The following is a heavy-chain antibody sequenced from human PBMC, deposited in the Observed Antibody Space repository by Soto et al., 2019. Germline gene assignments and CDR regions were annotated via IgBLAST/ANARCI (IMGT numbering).Heavy chain of an antibody. V-gene: IGHV3-48*01. D-gene: IGHD3-22*01. Sequence: GGSLRLSCAASGFSFRSYAINWVRQVPGKGLEWVSYISVGSGSIFYADSVKGRFTISRDDAKNSLYLQMNTLRGEDTAVYYCVRDDRWAFDIWGQGTMVTVSS. CDR3: VRDDRWAFDI. CDR2: ISVGSGSI. CDR1: GFSFRSYA. J-gene: IGHJ3*02.